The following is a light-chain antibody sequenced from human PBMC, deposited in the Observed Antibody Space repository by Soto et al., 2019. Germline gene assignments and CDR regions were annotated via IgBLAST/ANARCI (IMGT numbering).Light chain of an antibody. CDR2: GAS. CDR1: QRVNSRY. J-gene: IGKJ5*01. CDR3: QQYNNWPPMIT. V-gene: IGKV3-15*01. Sequence: EIVLTQSPGTLSFSAGERATLSCRASQRVNSRYLAWYQQKPGQAPRLLIYGASTRATGIPARFSGSGSGTEFTLTISSLQSEDFAVYYCQQYNNWPPMITFGQGTRLEIK.